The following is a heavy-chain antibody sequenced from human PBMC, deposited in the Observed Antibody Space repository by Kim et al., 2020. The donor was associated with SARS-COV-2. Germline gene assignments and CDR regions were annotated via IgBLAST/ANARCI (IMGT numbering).Heavy chain of an antibody. CDR2: ISYSGST. CDR3: ARSHKVGPYCGDDCPRPLTGFAY. CDR1: GGSINTHY. V-gene: IGHV4-59*11. J-gene: IGHJ4*02. D-gene: IGHD2-21*02. Sequence: SETLSLTCVVSGGSINTHYWSWIRQPPGKGLEWIGYISYSGSTNYNPSLKSRVTISINTSKNQFSLKLSSVTAADTAVYYCARSHKVGPYCGDDCPRPLTGFAYWGQGALVTVSS.